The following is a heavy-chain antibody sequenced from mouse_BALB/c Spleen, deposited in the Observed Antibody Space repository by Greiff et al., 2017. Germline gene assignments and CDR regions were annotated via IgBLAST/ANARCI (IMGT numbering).Heavy chain of an antibody. CDR1: GFTFTDYY. J-gene: IGHJ3*01. D-gene: IGHD1-1*01. V-gene: IGHV7-3*02. CDR2: IRNKANGYTT. Sequence: EVMLVESGGGLVQPGGSLRLSCATSGFTFTDYYMSWVRQPPGKALEWLGFIRNKANGYTTEYSASVKGRFTISRDNSQSILYLQMNTLRAEDSATYYCARDKGDYSWFAYWGQGTLVTVSA. CDR3: ARDKGDYSWFAY.